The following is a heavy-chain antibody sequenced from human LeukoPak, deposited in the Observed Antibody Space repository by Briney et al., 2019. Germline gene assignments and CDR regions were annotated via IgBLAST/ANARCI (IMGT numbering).Heavy chain of an antibody. V-gene: IGHV3-23*01. J-gene: IGHJ6*03. Sequence: PGGSLRLSCAASGFTFSIYTMSWVRQAPGKGLEWVSAISDSGVGTYYADSVKGRFTISRDNSKNTLYSRMNSLRAEDTAIYCCAKGTYCDGGACPPGIYYYYYMDVWGKGTTVTVSS. CDR2: ISDSGVGT. CDR3: AKGTYCDGGACPPGIYYYYYMDV. D-gene: IGHD2-8*02. CDR1: GFTFSIYT.